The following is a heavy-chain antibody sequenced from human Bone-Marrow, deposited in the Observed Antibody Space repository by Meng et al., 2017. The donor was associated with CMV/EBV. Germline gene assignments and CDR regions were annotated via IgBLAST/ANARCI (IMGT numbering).Heavy chain of an antibody. V-gene: IGHV3-30*04. CDR1: GFTFSSYA. CDR3: ARDPAATGYWYFDL. J-gene: IGHJ2*01. CDR2: ISYDGSNK. Sequence: GESLKISCAASGFTFSSYAMHWVRQAPGKGLEWVAVISYDGSNKYYADSVKGRFTISRDNSKNTLYLQMNSLRAEDTAVYYCARDPAATGYWYFDLWGRGTLVTVSS. D-gene: IGHD2-2*01.